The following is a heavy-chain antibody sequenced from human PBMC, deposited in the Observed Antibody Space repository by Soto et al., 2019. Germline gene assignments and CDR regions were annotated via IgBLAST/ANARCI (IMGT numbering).Heavy chain of an antibody. CDR3: AKEYYDYVWGSYRYENSY. Sequence: GGSLRLSCSASGFIFSTYWMSWVRQAPGKGLEWVANISQNGNETYHVDSVKGRFTISRDNSENSLYLQMNSLRAEDTAVYYCAKEYYDYVWGSYRYENSYWGQGTLVTVSS. V-gene: IGHV3-7*03. D-gene: IGHD3-16*02. CDR2: ISQNGNET. CDR1: GFIFSTYW. J-gene: IGHJ4*02.